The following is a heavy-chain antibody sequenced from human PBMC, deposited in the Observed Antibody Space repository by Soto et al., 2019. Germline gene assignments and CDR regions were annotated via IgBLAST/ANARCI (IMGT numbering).Heavy chain of an antibody. CDR3: ARGVVRGVWFDP. CDR2: IYYSGST. CDR1: GGSISSYY. V-gene: IGHV4-59*01. D-gene: IGHD3-10*01. J-gene: IGHJ5*02. Sequence: PSETLSLTCTVSGGSISSYYWSWIRQPPGKGLEWIGYIYYSGSTNYNPSLKSRVTTSVDTSKNQFSLKLSSVTAADTAVYYCARGVVRGVWFDPWGQGTLVTVSS.